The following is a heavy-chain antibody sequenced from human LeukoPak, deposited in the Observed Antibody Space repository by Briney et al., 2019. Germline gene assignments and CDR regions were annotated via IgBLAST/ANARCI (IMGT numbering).Heavy chain of an antibody. CDR3: ARETRGAFDY. D-gene: IGHD4/OR15-4a*01. CDR2: IKNGGSTI. J-gene: IGHJ4*02. Sequence: GGSLRLSCAGSGFTFSSYQMLWVRQAPGKGLEWVSYIKNGGSTIFYADSVKGRFTISRDDAKKSLYLQMNTLRAEDTAIYYCARETRGAFDYWGQGTLVTVSS. CDR1: GFTFSSYQ. V-gene: IGHV3-48*03.